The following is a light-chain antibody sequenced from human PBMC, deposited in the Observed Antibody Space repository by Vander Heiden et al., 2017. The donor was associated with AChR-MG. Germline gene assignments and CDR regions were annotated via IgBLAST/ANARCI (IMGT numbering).Light chain of an antibody. CDR2: WAS. Sequence: DIVLTQSPDSLAVSLGERATINCKSSESVLYSSNNKNYLAWYQQKPGQPPKLLINWASSRESGVPDRFSGSGSGTDFTLTISRLQAEDVAVYYCQQDDTTPVTFGQGTRLEIK. J-gene: IGKJ5*01. CDR3: QQDDTTPVT. CDR1: ESVLYSSNNKNY. V-gene: IGKV4-1*01.